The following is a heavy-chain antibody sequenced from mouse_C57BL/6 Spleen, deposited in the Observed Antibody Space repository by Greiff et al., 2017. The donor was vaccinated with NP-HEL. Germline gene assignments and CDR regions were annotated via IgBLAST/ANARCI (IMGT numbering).Heavy chain of an antibody. J-gene: IGHJ3*01. CDR2: INPSHGGT. CDR3: AREGLGYDVGFAY. D-gene: IGHD2-2*01. CDR1: GYTFTSYW. V-gene: IGHV1-53*01. Sequence: QVQLQQPGTELVKPGASVKLSCKASGYTFTSYWMHWVKQRPGQGLEWIGNINPSHGGTKYNEKFKSKATLTVDKSSSTAYMQLSSLTSEDSAVYYCAREGLGYDVGFAYWGQGTLVTVSA.